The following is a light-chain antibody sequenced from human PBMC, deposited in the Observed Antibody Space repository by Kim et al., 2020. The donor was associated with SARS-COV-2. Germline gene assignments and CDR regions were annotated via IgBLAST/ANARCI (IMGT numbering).Light chain of an antibody. J-gene: IGKJ2*01. CDR1: QRISRG. Sequence: SAAVGVRVTITCRASQRISRGLGWYQQKPGNAPKLLICDASDLESGVPPRFSGGGLGTDFTLPISSLQPDDFATYYCQQYNSDSYTFGQETKLEI. CDR2: DAS. V-gene: IGKV1-5*01. CDR3: QQYNSDSYT.